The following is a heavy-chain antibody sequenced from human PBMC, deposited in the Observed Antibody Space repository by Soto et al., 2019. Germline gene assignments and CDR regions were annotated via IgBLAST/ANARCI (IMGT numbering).Heavy chain of an antibody. CDR3: ARDARGTRGFDEMDI. J-gene: IGHJ6*02. V-gene: IGHV1-2*02. CDR2: INPNSGDT. D-gene: IGHD3-9*01. Sequence: APVKVSCKAPGYNFTGYHIHWVRQAPGRGLEWMGWINPNSGDTEYAQNFQARVTMTRDTSFNLVYMEMSGLMSDDTAVYYCARDARGTRGFDEMDIWGQGTTVTV. CDR1: GYNFTGYH.